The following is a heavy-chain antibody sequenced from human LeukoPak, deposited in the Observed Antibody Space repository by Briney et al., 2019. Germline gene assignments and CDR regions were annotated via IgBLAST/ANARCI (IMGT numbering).Heavy chain of an antibody. D-gene: IGHD6-6*01. CDR2: IKQDGGEE. J-gene: IGHJ6*02. CDR1: GFTFSSYW. V-gene: IGHV3-7*05. CDR3: ARDPYSSTWSYGMDV. Sequence: AGGSLRLSCAASGFTFSSYWMSWVRQAPGKGLEWVANIKQDGGEEVYVDSVRGRFTISRDNAKNSLFPQMNTLRPEDTAVYYCARDPYSSTWSYGMDVWGQGTTVTVSS.